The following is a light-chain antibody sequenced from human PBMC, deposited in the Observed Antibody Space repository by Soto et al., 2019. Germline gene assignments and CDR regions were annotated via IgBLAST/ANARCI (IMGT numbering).Light chain of an antibody. CDR3: CSYAGSQTWV. CDR1: SSNIGAGYD. V-gene: IGLV1-40*01. J-gene: IGLJ3*02. Sequence: QSALTQPPSVSGAPGQRVTISCTGSSSNIGAGYDVHWYQQLPGTAPKLLIYANTNRPSGVPGRFSGSKSGTSASLAITGLQAEDEADYYCCSYAGSQTWVFGGGTKLTVL. CDR2: ANT.